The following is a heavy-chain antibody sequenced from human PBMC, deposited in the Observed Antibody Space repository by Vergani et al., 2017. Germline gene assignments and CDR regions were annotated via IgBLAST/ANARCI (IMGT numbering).Heavy chain of an antibody. CDR1: GFTFSSYG. Sequence: QVQLVESGGGVVQPGRSLRLSCAASGFTFSSYGMHWVRQAPGKGLEWVAVIWYDGSNKYYADSVKGRFTISRENSKNTLYLQMNSLRAEDTAVYYCTTARSTAMAKWYFDLWGRGTLVTVSS. V-gene: IGHV3-33*01. J-gene: IGHJ2*01. D-gene: IGHD5-18*01. CDR3: TTARSTAMAKWYFDL. CDR2: IWYDGSNK.